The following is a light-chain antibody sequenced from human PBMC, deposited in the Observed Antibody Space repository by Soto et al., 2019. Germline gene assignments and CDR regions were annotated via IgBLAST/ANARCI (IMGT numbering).Light chain of an antibody. V-gene: IGLV2-14*01. CDR3: SSYTISSPHVV. CDR2: DVS. Sequence: QSALTQPASVSGSPGQSITISCTGTSSDVGGYNYVSWYQRHPGKAPKLMIYDVSNRPSGVSNRFSGSKSGNTASLTISGLQAEDEAEYYCSSYTISSPHVVFGGGTKLTVL. J-gene: IGLJ2*01. CDR1: SSDVGGYNY.